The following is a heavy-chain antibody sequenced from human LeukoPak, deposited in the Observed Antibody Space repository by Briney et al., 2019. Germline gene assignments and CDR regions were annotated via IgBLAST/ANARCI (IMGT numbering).Heavy chain of an antibody. D-gene: IGHD5-18*01. CDR1: GGSLSSYY. CDR3: ARGAAGYSYG. J-gene: IGHJ4*02. V-gene: IGHV4-59*01. Sequence: SETLSLTCPVSGGSLSSYYWSWVRQPPGKGLEWIGHIYYSGSTNYNPSLKSRVTISIDTSKNQFSLRLSSVTAADTAVYYCARGAAGYSYGWGQGTLVTVSS. CDR2: IYYSGST.